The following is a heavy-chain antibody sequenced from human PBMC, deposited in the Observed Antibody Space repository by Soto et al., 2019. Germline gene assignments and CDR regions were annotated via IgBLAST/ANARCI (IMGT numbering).Heavy chain of an antibody. CDR2: IYYTGTT. CDR3: ARLGRWLQALDS. Sequence: TSETLSLTSAVSDGSICDYYGSWIRKPTGKGLEWVGYIYYTGTTTYNPSLKSRLTLSVDTSKNQFSLKLRSVSAADTAVYYCARLGRWLQALDSWGQGTLVTVSS. D-gene: IGHD5-12*01. V-gene: IGHV4-59*08. CDR1: DGSICDYY. J-gene: IGHJ4*02.